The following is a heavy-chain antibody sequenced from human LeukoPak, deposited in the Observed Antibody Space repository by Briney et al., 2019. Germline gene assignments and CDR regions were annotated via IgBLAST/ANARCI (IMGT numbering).Heavy chain of an antibody. Sequence: GASVKVSCKASGYTFTGYYMHWVRQAPGQGLEWMGWINPNSGGTNYAQKFQGRVTMTRDTSISTAYMELRSLRSDDTAVYYCARVGPVDSSWYYFDYWGQGTLVTVSS. J-gene: IGHJ4*02. V-gene: IGHV1-2*02. CDR2: INPNSGGT. CDR1: GYTFTGYY. D-gene: IGHD6-13*01. CDR3: ARVGPVDSSWYYFDY.